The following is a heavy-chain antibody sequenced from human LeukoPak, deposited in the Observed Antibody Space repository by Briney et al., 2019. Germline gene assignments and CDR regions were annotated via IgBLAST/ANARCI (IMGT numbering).Heavy chain of an antibody. CDR2: MNPNSGNT. D-gene: IGHD3-9*01. CDR1: GYTFTSYD. V-gene: IGHV1-8*01. Sequence: ASVKVSCKASGYTFTSYDINWVRQATGQGLEWMGWMNPNSGNTGYAQKFQGRVTMTRNTSISTAYMELSSLRSEDTAVYYCARGRRLRHFDWSTGAFDIWGQGTMVTVSS. CDR3: ARGRRLRHFDWSTGAFDI. J-gene: IGHJ3*02.